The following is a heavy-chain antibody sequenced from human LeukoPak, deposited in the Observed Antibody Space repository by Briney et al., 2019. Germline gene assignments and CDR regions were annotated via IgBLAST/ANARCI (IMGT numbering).Heavy chain of an antibody. CDR3: ASQAYYDFWSDDYYFDY. D-gene: IGHD3-3*01. CDR1: GFTFSSYS. CDR2: ISSSSSTI. J-gene: IGHJ4*02. Sequence: GGSLRLSCAASGFTFSSYSMNWVRQAPGKGLEWVSYISSSSSTIYYADSVKGRFTISRDNAKNSLYLQMNSLRAEDTAVYYCASQAYYDFWSDDYYFDYWGQGTLVAVSS. V-gene: IGHV3-48*01.